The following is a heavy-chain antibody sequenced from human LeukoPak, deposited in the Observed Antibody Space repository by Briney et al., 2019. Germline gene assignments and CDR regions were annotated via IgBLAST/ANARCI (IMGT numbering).Heavy chain of an antibody. CDR2: INPNSGGT. CDR3: ASSYCSGGSCYSDYFDY. J-gene: IGHJ4*02. V-gene: IGHV1-2*02. CDR1: GYTFTGYY. Sequence: ASVKVSCKASGYTFTGYYMHWVRQAPGQGLEWMGWINPNSGGTNYAQKFQGRVTMTRDTSISTAYMELSRLRSGDTAVYYCASSYCSGGSCYSDYFDYWGQGTLVTVSS. D-gene: IGHD2-15*01.